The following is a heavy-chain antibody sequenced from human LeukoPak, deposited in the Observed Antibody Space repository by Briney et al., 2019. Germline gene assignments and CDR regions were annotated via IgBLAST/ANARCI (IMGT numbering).Heavy chain of an antibody. CDR1: GGSISSYY. J-gene: IGHJ4*02. V-gene: IGHV4-59*08. CDR3: ARHGGYCTNDVCYGDFDY. D-gene: IGHD2-8*01. CDR2: IYYSGST. Sequence: SETLSLTCTVSGGSISSYYWSWIRQPPGKGLEWIGYIYYSGSTNYNPSLKSRVTISVDTSKNQFSLKLSSVTAADTAVYYCARHGGYCTNDVCYGDFDYWGQGTLVTVSS.